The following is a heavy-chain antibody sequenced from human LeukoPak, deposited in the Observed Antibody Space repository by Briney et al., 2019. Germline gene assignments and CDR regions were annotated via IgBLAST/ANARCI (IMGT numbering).Heavy chain of an antibody. J-gene: IGHJ5*02. CDR2: ISYDGSNK. CDR3: ARDQPYSSSWYGWFFDP. Sequence: PGRSLRLSCAASGFTFSSYDMHWVRQAPGKGLEWVAVISYDGSNKYYADSVKGRFTISRDNSKNTLYLQMNSLRAEDTAVYYCARDQPYSSSWYGWFFDPWGQGTLVTVPS. D-gene: IGHD6-13*01. V-gene: IGHV3-30*01. CDR1: GFTFSSYD.